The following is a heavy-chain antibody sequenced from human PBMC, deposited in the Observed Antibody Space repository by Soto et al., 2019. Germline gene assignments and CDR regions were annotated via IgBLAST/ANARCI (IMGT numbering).Heavy chain of an antibody. CDR1: GYTFTSYA. CDR3: ARDWGLGCSGGSCYRWFDH. D-gene: IGHD2-15*01. Sequence: QVPLVQSGAEVKKPGASVKVSCKASGYTFTSYAMHWVRQAPGQRLEWMGWINAGNGNTKYSQKFQGRVTITRDTSASTAYMELSSLRSEDTAVYYCARDWGLGCSGGSCYRWFDHWGQGTLVTVSS. J-gene: IGHJ5*02. CDR2: INAGNGNT. V-gene: IGHV1-3*01.